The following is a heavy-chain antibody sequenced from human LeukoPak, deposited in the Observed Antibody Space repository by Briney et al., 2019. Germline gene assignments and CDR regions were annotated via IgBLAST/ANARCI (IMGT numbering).Heavy chain of an antibody. D-gene: IGHD1-14*01. CDR1: GFTFSSYG. Sequence: RRSLRLSCAASGFTFSSYGMHWVRQAPGKGLEWVAVIWYDGSNKYYADSVKGRFTISRDNSKNTLYLQMNSLRAEDTAVYYCAKDRKLGYYMDVWGKGTTVTVSS. CDR2: IWYDGSNK. CDR3: AKDRKLGYYMDV. V-gene: IGHV3-33*06. J-gene: IGHJ6*03.